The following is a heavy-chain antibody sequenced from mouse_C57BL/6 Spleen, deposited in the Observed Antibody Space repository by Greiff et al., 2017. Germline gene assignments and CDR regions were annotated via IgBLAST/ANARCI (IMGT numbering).Heavy chain of an antibody. V-gene: IGHV1-82*01. CDR2: IYPGDGDT. CDR1: GYAFSSSW. Sequence: VQLQESGPELVKPGASVKISCKASGYAFSSSWMNWVKQRPGKGLEWIGRIYPGDGDTNYNGKFKGKATLTADKSSSTAYMQLSSLTSEDSAVYFCACDYYGSSEAYWSQGTLVSVSA. CDR3: ACDYYGSSEAY. J-gene: IGHJ3*01. D-gene: IGHD1-1*01.